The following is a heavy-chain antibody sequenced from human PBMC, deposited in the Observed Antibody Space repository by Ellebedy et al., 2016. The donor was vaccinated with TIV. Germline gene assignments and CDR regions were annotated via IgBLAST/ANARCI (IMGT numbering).Heavy chain of an antibody. Sequence: GGSLRLSCVASGFTFSSYGMHWVRQAPGKGLEWVAFISYDGSNKYYADSVKGRFTISRDNSKNTLYLQMNSLRAEDTAVFYCAKPRGERMRGWYIDLWGRGTLVTVSS. CDR2: ISYDGSNK. CDR3: AKPRGERMRGWYIDL. J-gene: IGHJ2*01. CDR1: GFTFSSYG. D-gene: IGHD1-1*01. V-gene: IGHV3-30*18.